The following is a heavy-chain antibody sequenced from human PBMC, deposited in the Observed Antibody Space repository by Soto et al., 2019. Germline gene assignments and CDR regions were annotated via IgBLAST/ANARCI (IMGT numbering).Heavy chain of an antibody. V-gene: IGHV3-23*01. Sequence: GGSLRLSCAASGFTLSSYAMAWVRQAPGKGLEWVSTIRASGTSTYYADSVEGRFSISRDNSKNTLYLQMNSLRAEDTAVYYCAKEWSDARTREKCGLVDYWGQGALVTVSS. CDR1: GFTLSSYA. J-gene: IGHJ4*02. CDR2: IRASGTST. D-gene: IGHD2-8*01. CDR3: AKEWSDARTREKCGLVDY.